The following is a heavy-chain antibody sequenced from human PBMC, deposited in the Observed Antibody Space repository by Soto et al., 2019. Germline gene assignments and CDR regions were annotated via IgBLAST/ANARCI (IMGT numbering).Heavy chain of an antibody. CDR1: GGTFSSYA. CDR3: ARGSDSYYYYYGMDV. CDR2: IIPIFGTA. V-gene: IGHV1-69*13. J-gene: IGHJ6*02. D-gene: IGHD3-10*01. Sequence: ASVKVSCKASGGTFSSYAISWVLQAPGQGLEWMGGIIPIFGTANYAQKFQGRVTITADESTSTAYMELSSLRSEDTAVYYCARGSDSYYYYYGMDVWGQGTTVTVSS.